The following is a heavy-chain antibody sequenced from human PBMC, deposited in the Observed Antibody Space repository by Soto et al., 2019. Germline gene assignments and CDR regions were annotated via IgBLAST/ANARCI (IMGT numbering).Heavy chain of an antibody. J-gene: IGHJ4*02. Sequence: SETLSLTCTVPGGSINTFYWSWVRQPAGKGLEWIGRIFSSGSTSFNPSLESRVAMSVDTSKNHFSLNLSSVTAADMAVYYCAREGSYSAYNFAHGIQLWSFDFWGQGALVTVSS. V-gene: IGHV4-4*07. CDR2: IFSSGST. CDR3: AREGSYSAYNFAHGIQLWSFDF. CDR1: GGSINTFY. D-gene: IGHD5-12*01.